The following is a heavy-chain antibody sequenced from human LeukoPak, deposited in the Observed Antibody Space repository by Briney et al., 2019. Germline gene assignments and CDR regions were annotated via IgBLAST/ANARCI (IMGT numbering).Heavy chain of an antibody. V-gene: IGHV1-46*03. Sequence: ASVKVSCKASGYTFTSYYMHWVRQAPGQGLEWMGIINPSGGGTSYAQKFQGRVTMTRDTSTSTVYMELSSLRSEDTAVYYCAREFPNGLQYYYGSGSYSDAFDIWGQGTMVTVSS. CDR1: GYTFTSYY. CDR2: INPSGGGT. D-gene: IGHD3-10*01. J-gene: IGHJ3*02. CDR3: AREFPNGLQYYYGSGSYSDAFDI.